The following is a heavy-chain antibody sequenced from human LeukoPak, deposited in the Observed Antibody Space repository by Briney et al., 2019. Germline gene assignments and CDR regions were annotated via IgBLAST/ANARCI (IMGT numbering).Heavy chain of an antibody. D-gene: IGHD4-11*01. CDR2: IYTSGST. Sequence: SETLSLNCSVSGDSLRGYYWSWIRQPAGKGLEWIGRIYTSGSTDYKPSLKSRVTMSVDASKKWFSLKMTSLTAADTAVYYCARGVTSVQSFWYFDLWGRGTLVTVSS. CDR1: GDSLRGYY. J-gene: IGHJ2*01. CDR3: ARGVTSVQSFWYFDL. V-gene: IGHV4-4*07.